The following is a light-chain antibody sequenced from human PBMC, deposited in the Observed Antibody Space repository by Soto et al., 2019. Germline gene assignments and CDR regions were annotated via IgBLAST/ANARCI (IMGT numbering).Light chain of an antibody. Sequence: EIVMTQSPATLSVSPGERATLSCRASQGVSSSLAWYQQKPGQAPRLLIYGASTRATGVPARFGGSGSETEFTLTISSVQSDDSEVYYCQQYNNWWTFGQGTKVEIK. CDR2: GAS. CDR1: QGVSSS. J-gene: IGKJ1*01. CDR3: QQYNNWWT. V-gene: IGKV3-15*01.